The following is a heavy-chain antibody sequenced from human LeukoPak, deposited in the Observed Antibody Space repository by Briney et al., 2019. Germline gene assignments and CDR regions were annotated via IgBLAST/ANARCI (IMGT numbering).Heavy chain of an antibody. V-gene: IGHV1-2*02. CDR2: INPNSGGT. J-gene: IGHJ4*02. D-gene: IGHD3-22*01. Sequence: ASVKVSCKASGYTFTGYYMHWVRQAPGQGLEWMGWINPNSGGTNYAQKFQGRVTMTRDTSISTAYMELSRLRSDDTAVYYCAIVVVITQAPTGFDYWGQGTLVTVSS. CDR3: AIVVVITQAPTGFDY. CDR1: GYTFTGYY.